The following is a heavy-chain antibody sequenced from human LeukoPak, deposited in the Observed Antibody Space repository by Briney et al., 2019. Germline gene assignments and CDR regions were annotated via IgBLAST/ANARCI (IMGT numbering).Heavy chain of an antibody. D-gene: IGHD3-10*01. J-gene: IGHJ6*04. Sequence: SVKVSCKASGGTFSSYAISWVRQAPGQGLEWMGGIIPIFGTANYAQKFQGRVTITADESTSTAYMELSSLRSEDTAVYYCARADMVRGVHPYYYYGMDVWGKETTVTVSS. CDR1: GGTFSSYA. CDR3: ARADMVRGVHPYYYYGMDV. CDR2: IIPIFGTA. V-gene: IGHV1-69*01.